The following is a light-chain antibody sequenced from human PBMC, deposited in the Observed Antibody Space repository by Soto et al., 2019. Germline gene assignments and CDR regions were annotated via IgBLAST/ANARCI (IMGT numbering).Light chain of an antibody. J-gene: IGKJ5*01. CDR2: GAS. CDR1: QSVSSNH. CDR3: QQYGSSPIT. V-gene: IGKV3-20*01. Sequence: EIVLTQSPGTLSLSPGERATLSCRASQSVSSNHLAWYQQKPGQAPRLLIYGASSRPTGIPDRFSGSGSGTDFTLTISRLEPEDFAVYYCQQYGSSPITFGQGTRLEIK.